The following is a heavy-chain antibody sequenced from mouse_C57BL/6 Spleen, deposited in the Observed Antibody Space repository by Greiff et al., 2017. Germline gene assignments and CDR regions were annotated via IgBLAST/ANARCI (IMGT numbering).Heavy chain of an antibody. CDR1: GYAFSSYW. Sequence: VQLVESGAELVKPGASVKISCKASGYAFSSYWMNWVKQRPGKGLEWIGQIYPGDGDTNYNGKFKGKATLTADKSSSTAYMQLSSLTSEDSAVYFYARPHDGYYWFAYWGQGTLVTVSA. V-gene: IGHV1-80*01. J-gene: IGHJ3*01. D-gene: IGHD2-3*01. CDR3: ARPHDGYYWFAY. CDR2: IYPGDGDT.